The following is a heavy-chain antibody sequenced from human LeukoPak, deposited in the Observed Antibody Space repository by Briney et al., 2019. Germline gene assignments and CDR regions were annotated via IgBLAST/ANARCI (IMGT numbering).Heavy chain of an antibody. J-gene: IGHJ4*02. V-gene: IGHV3-30*02. CDR3: AKGGTPGHSSGFGFGH. D-gene: IGHD6-19*01. CDR2: ISYDGSSQ. CDR1: EFTFNTYG. Sequence: PGGSLRLSCAASEFTFNTYGMHWVRQASGKGLEWVAFISYDGSSQYWPDSVKGQFILSSDNSKNIYFLQMTHLSPEYTAVYYCAKGGTPGHSSGFGFGHWGRGTLVTVPS.